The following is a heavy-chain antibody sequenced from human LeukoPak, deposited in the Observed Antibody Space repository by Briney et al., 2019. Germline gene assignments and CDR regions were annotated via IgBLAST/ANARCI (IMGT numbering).Heavy chain of an antibody. CDR1: GFTFSSYT. V-gene: IGHV3-30*14. J-gene: IGHJ4*02. D-gene: IGHD5-18*01. CDR2: ISYDGSNK. Sequence: QSGGSLRLSCAASGFTFSSYTIHWVRQAPGKGLEWVAVISYDGSNKYYADSVKGRFTISRDNSKNALYLQMNSLRAEDTAVYYCARVGSIYSYGRDWGQGTLVTVSS. CDR3: ARVGSIYSYGRD.